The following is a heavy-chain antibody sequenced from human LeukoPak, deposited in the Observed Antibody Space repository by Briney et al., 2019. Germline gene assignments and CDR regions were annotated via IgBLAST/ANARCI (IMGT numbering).Heavy chain of an antibody. CDR2: IYYSGST. D-gene: IGHD2-8*01. Sequence: SETPSLTCTVSGGSISSSSYYWGWIRQPPGKGLEWIGSIYYSGSTYYNPSLKSRVTISVDTSKNQFSLKLSSVTAADTAVYYCARDGDIVLMVYDYWGQGTLVTVSS. CDR3: ARDGDIVLMVYDY. V-gene: IGHV4-39*07. J-gene: IGHJ4*02. CDR1: GGSISSSSYY.